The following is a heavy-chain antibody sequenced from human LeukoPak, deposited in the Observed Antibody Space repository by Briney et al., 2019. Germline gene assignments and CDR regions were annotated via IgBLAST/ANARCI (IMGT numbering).Heavy chain of an antibody. CDR3: GRERNAYYMDV. V-gene: IGHV3-74*01. CDR1: GFTFGNFW. CDR2: IKADGST. Sequence: GGSLRLSCAASGFTFGNFWMHWVRQGPEKGRVWGSGIKADGSTGYADSVKGRFTTSRDNAQNTLDLQMSSLSSEDTAVYYWGRERNAYYMDVWGKGTTVTVSS. J-gene: IGHJ6*03.